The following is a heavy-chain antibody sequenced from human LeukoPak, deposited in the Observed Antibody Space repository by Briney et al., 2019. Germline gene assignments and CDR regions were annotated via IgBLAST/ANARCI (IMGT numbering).Heavy chain of an antibody. CDR1: GGSFSGYY. V-gene: IGHV4-34*01. J-gene: IGHJ5*02. D-gene: IGHD3-10*01. CDR2: INHSGST. Sequence: SETLSLTCAVYGGSFSGYYWSWIRQPPGKGLEWNEEINHSGSTNYNPSLKSRVTISVDTSKNQFSLKLSSVTAADTAVYYCARHTYYYGSGKARFDPWGQGTLVTVSS. CDR3: ARHTYYYGSGKARFDP.